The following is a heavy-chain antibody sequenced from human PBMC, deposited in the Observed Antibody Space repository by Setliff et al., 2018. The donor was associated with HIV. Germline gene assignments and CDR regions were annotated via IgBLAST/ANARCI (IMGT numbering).Heavy chain of an antibody. CDR1: GGTFSSYA. Sequence: GASVKVSCKASGGTFSSYAISWVRQAPGQGLEWMGGIIPIFGTANYAQKFQGRVTITADESTSTAYMELSSLRSEDTAVYYCARVGDNRLQFFDHWGQGTLVTVSS. V-gene: IGHV1-69*13. CDR3: ARVGDNRLQFFDH. D-gene: IGHD5-12*01. J-gene: IGHJ4*02. CDR2: IIPIFGTA.